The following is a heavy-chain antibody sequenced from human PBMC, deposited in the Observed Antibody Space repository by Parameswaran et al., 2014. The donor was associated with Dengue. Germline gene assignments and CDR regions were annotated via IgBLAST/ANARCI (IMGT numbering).Heavy chain of an antibody. V-gene: IGHV1-2*02. Sequence: WVRQAPGQGLEWMGWINPNSGGTNYAQKFQGRVTMTRDTSISTAYMELSRLRSDDTAVYYCARDIVVVPAAKRPVSYYYYGMDVWGQGTTVTVSS. CDR3: ARDIVVVPAAKRPVSYYYYGMDV. CDR2: INPNSGGT. J-gene: IGHJ6*02. D-gene: IGHD2-2*01.